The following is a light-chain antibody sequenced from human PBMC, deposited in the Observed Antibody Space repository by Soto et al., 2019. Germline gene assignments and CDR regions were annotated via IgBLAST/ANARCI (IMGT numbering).Light chain of an antibody. CDR1: QSISRY. CDR3: QQSYSTPPLT. J-gene: IGKJ4*01. V-gene: IGKV1-39*01. CDR2: AAA. Sequence: DIQMTQSPSSLSASVGDRVTITCRASQSISRYLNGYQQKPGKAPKLLIYAAASLQSGVPSRCSGSGSGTDFTLTISSLQPEDFATYYCQQSYSTPPLTFGGGTKVEIK.